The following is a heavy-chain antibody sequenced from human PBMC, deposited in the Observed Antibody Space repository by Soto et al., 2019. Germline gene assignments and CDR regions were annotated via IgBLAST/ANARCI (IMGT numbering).Heavy chain of an antibody. CDR2: IYTSGST. CDR3: ATSRGYYYDSSGFPMAFDI. Sequence: LSLTCTVSVGSISIYYWSWIRQPAGKGLEWIGRIYTSGSTNYNPSLKSRVTMSVDTSKNQFSLKLSSVTAADTAVYYCATSRGYYYDSSGFPMAFDIWGQGTMVTVSS. J-gene: IGHJ3*02. D-gene: IGHD3-22*01. V-gene: IGHV4-4*07. CDR1: VGSISIYY.